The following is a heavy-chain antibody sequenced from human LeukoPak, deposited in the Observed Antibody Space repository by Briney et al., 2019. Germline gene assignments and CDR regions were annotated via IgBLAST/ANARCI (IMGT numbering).Heavy chain of an antibody. J-gene: IGHJ4*02. CDR1: GGSISSYY. D-gene: IGHD3-10*01. CDR3: ARDTPRGSVDY. CDR2: IYYSGST. V-gene: IGHV4-59*01. Sequence: SETLSLTCTVSGGSISSYYWSWIRQPPGKGLEWIGYIYYSGSTNYNPSLKSRVTISVDTSKNQFSLKLSSVTAADTAVYYCARDTPRGSVDYWGQGTLVTVSS.